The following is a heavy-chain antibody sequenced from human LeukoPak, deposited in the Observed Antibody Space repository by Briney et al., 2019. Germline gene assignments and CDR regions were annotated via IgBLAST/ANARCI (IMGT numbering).Heavy chain of an antibody. CDR1: GDSVSSNSAA. CDR2: TYYRSKWFD. D-gene: IGHD3-16*01. Sequence: SQTLSLTCAISGDSVSSNSAAWNWIRQSPSRGLEWLGRTYYRSKWFDDYAVSVRSRLSIIPDTSKNHLSLLLISVTPEYTAVYYCAREPASITDNKGHDNEVVFYYGMDDWGQGTTVTVSS. CDR3: AREPASITDNKGHDNEVVFYYGMDD. J-gene: IGHJ6*02. V-gene: IGHV6-1*01.